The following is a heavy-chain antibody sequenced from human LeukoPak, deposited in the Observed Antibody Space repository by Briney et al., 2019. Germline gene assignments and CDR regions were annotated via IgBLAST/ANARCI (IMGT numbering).Heavy chain of an antibody. CDR2: ISWNSGSI. J-gene: IGHJ4*02. V-gene: IGHV3-9*01. Sequence: QSGGSLRLSCAASGFTFDDYAMHWVRQAPGKGLEWVSGISWNSGSIGYADSVKGRFTISRDNAKNSLYLQMNSLRAEDTAVYYCARDTANDYWGQGTLVTVSS. CDR1: GFTFDDYA. D-gene: IGHD4/OR15-4a*01. CDR3: ARDTANDY.